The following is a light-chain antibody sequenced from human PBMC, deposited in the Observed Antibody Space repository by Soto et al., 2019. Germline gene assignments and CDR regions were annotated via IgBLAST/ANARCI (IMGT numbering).Light chain of an antibody. CDR2: GSS. J-gene: IGKJ2*01. V-gene: IGKV3-20*01. Sequence: EIVLTQSPGTLSLSPGERATLSCRASQSVSANYIAWYQQKPGQSPRLLIYGSSDRATGIPHRFSGSGSETDFTLTISRVEPEDFAVSYCQQYGSSPPYTLGQGTKLEIK. CDR3: QQYGSSPPYT. CDR1: QSVSANY.